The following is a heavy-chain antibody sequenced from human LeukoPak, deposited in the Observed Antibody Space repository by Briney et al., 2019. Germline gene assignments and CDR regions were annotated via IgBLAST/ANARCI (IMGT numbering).Heavy chain of an antibody. D-gene: IGHD3-3*01. J-gene: IGHJ4*02. V-gene: IGHV4-38-2*02. CDR3: ARASGVFGVVPLGY. CDR2: IYHSGST. CDR1: GYSISNGYY. Sequence: PSETLSLTCTVSGYSISNGYYWGWIRQPPGKGLEWIGSIYHSGSTYYNPSLKSRVTISVDTSKNQFSLKLSSVTAADTAVYYCARASGVFGVVPLGYWGQGTLVTVSS.